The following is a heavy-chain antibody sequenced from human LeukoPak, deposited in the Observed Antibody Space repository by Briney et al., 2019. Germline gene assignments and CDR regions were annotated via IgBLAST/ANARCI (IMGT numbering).Heavy chain of an antibody. J-gene: IGHJ4*02. V-gene: IGHV3-7*03. D-gene: IGHD2-21*01. CDR2: IKQDGSEK. CDR1: GFTFSSYW. Sequence: GGSLRLSCAASGFTFSSYWMSWVRQAPGKGLEWVANIKQDGSEKYYVDSVKGRFTISRDNAKNSLYLQMNSLRAEDTAVYYCARAERSYSARFDYWGQGTLVTVSS. CDR3: ARAERSYSARFDY.